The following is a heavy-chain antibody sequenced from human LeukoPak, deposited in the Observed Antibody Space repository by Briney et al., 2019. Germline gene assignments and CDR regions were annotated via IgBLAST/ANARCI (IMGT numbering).Heavy chain of an antibody. D-gene: IGHD2-2*01. V-gene: IGHV1-3*01. CDR2: INAGNGNT. Sequence: GASVKVSCKASGYTFTSYAMHWVSQAPGQRLEWMGWINAGNGNTKYSQKFQGRVTITRDTSASTAYMELSSLRSEDTAVYYCARESSSTLMDVWGQGTTVTVSS. CDR1: GYTFTSYA. J-gene: IGHJ6*02. CDR3: ARESSSTLMDV.